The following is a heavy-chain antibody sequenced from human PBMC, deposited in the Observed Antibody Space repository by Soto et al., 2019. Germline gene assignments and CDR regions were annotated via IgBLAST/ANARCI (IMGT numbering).Heavy chain of an antibody. J-gene: IGHJ4*02. D-gene: IGHD6-13*01. Sequence: ASVKVSCKVSGYTLTELSMHWVRQAPGKGLEWMGGFDPEDGETIYAQKFQGRVTMTEDTSTDTAYMELSSLRSEDTAVYYCASRLRIAAAGTPHFDYWGQGTLVTVSS. CDR3: ASRLRIAAAGTPHFDY. CDR1: GYTLTELS. V-gene: IGHV1-24*01. CDR2: FDPEDGET.